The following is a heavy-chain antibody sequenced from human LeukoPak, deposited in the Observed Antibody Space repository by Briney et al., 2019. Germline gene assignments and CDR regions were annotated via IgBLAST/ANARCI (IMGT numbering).Heavy chain of an antibody. CDR3: ARGLKYSSAHEGLDY. CDR1: GGSFSGYY. CDR2: INHSGST. Sequence: SETLSLTCAVYGGSFSGYYWSWIRQPPGKGLEWIGEINHSGSTNYNPSLKSRVTISVDTSKNQFSLKLSSVTAADTAVYYCARGLKYSSAHEGLDYWGQGTLVTVSS. V-gene: IGHV4-34*01. D-gene: IGHD6-19*01. J-gene: IGHJ4*02.